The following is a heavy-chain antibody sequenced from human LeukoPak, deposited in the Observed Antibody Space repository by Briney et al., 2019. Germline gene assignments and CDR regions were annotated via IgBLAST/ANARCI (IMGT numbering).Heavy chain of an antibody. D-gene: IGHD4/OR15-4a*01. CDR2: IYYSGST. CDR3: AGGPTVLYYYHGMDV. CDR1: GGSISSYY. Sequence: SETLSLTCTVSGGSISSYYWSWIRQPPGKGLEWIGYIYYSGSTNYNPSLKSRVTMSVDTSRNQFSLKLSSVTAADTAVYYCAGGPTVLYYYHGMDVWGQGTTVTVSS. J-gene: IGHJ6*02. V-gene: IGHV4-59*01.